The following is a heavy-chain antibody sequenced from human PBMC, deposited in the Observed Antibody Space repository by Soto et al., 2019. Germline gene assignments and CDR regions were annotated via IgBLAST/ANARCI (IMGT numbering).Heavy chain of an antibody. J-gene: IGHJ4*02. CDR3: ARDVDTAVGSFDY. CDR2: ISTRSSTI. V-gene: IGHV3-48*02. CDR1: TFTFSSYS. Sequence: EVQLVESGGGLVQPGGSLRLSCVASTFTFSSYSLNWVRQAPGKGLEWVSFISTRSSTIYYADSVKGRFTISRDNTKNSLYLQMNSLRDEDTGVYYCARDVDTAVGSFDYWGQGTLVTVSS. D-gene: IGHD5-18*01.